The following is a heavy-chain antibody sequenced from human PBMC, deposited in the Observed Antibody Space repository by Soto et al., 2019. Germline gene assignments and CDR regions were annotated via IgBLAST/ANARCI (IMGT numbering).Heavy chain of an antibody. CDR3: ERSYGSGSYYNPNWFDP. CDR2: IYYSGST. D-gene: IGHD3-10*01. J-gene: IGHJ5*02. CDR1: GGSISSYY. V-gene: IGHV4-59*01. Sequence: SETLSLTCTVSGGSISSYYWSWIRQPPGKGLEWIGYIYYSGSTNYNPSLKSRVTISVDTSKNQFSLKLSSVTAADTAVYYCERSYGSGSYYNPNWFDPRGQGTLVTVSS.